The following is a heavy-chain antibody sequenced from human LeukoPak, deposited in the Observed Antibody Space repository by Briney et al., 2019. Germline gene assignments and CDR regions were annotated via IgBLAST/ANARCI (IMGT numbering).Heavy chain of an antibody. D-gene: IGHD3-9*01. CDR3: LTAAGYYIDY. V-gene: IGHV3-7*02. CDR1: GFTFSFYW. Sequence: GGSLRLSCGASGFTFSFYWMSWVRQAPGKGLEWVANIKEDGGEKRYVDSVKGRFTISRDNSKNTLYLQMNSLRAEDTAVYYCLTAAGYYIDYWGQGTLVTVTS. CDR2: IKEDGGEK. J-gene: IGHJ4*02.